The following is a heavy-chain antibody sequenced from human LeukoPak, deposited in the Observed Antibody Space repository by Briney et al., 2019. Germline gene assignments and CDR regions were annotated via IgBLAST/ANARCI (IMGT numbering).Heavy chain of an antibody. CDR2: ISDSGVTT. V-gene: IGHV3-23*01. J-gene: IGHJ4*02. CDR3: AKGSTVTTFFDY. CDR1: GVTFSNFA. Sequence: GGSLRLSCADSGVTFSNFAMSWVRQAPGKGLEWVSTISDSGVTTYYADSVKGRFTISRDNSKNTLYLQMNSLRAEDTAVYYCAKGSTVTTFFDYWGQGTLVTVSS. D-gene: IGHD4-17*01.